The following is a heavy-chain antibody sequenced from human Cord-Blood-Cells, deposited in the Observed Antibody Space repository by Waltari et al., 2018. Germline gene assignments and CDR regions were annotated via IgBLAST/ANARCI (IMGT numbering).Heavy chain of an antibody. CDR1: GGTFSSYA. D-gene: IGHD6-13*01. Sequence: QVQLVQSGAEVKKPGSSVKVSCKASGGTFSSYAISWCRQAPGQGLEWMGGIIPILGIANYAQKFQGRVTITADESTSTAYMELSSLRSEDTAVYYCARDWAAAGTGAFDIWGQGTMVTVSS. J-gene: IGHJ3*02. CDR3: ARDWAAAGTGAFDI. V-gene: IGHV1-69*04. CDR2: IIPILGIA.